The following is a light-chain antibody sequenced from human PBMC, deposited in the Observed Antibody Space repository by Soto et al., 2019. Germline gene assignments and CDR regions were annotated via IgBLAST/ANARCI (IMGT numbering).Light chain of an antibody. Sequence: DIEMTQSPSSLSASIGDRVTITCRASQVIFNYLAWFQQKPGRAPELLIYDASRLQTGVPSRFSGSRSGTDFTLTISSPQPEDVATYYCQKYDSAPRTFGQGTKVEL. J-gene: IGKJ1*01. CDR1: QVIFNY. V-gene: IGKV1-27*01. CDR2: DAS. CDR3: QKYDSAPRT.